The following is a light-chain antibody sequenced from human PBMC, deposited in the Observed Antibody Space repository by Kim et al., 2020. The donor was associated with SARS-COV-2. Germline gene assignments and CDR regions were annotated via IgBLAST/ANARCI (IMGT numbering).Light chain of an antibody. Sequence: ASVGDRVTNHCRASQIVRGWLKWYQQRPGKAPHLLFYRTSTLQTGVPPRFSGSASGTDFTLTINTLQPEDFATYYCQQSYNFPRTFGQGTKVDIK. CDR3: QQSYNFPRT. V-gene: IGKV1-39*01. CDR2: RTS. CDR1: QIVRGW. J-gene: IGKJ1*01.